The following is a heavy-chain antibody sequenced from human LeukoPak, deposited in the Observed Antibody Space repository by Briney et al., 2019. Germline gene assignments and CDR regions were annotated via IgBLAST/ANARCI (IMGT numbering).Heavy chain of an antibody. CDR2: IYPPDSDT. CDR3: ARNAPNRGDDY. D-gene: IGHD3-10*01. CDR1: GYSFISYW. V-gene: IGHV5-51*01. Sequence: GESLKISCTASGYSFISYWMGWVRQMPGKGLVLVGIIYPPDSDTKYSPSFQGRVTISVDKSISTAYLQWSSLEASDTAIYYCARNAPNRGDDYWGQGTLLTVSS. J-gene: IGHJ4*02.